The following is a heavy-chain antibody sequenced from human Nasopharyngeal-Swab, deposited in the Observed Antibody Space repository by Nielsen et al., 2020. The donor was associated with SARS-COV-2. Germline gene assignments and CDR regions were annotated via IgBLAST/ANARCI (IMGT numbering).Heavy chain of an antibody. V-gene: IGHV1-46*01. J-gene: IGHJ5*02. CDR2: INPSGGST. Sequence: WVRQAPGQGLEWMGIINPSGGSTNYAQKFQGRVTITADESTSTAYMELSSLRSEDTAVYYCARDSDADSGYDSWAPRTNWFDPWGQGTLVTVSS. D-gene: IGHD5-12*01. CDR3: ARDSDADSGYDSWAPRTNWFDP.